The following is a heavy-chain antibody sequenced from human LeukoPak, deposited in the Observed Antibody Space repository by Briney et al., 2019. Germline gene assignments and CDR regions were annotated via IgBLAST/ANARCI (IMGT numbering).Heavy chain of an antibody. V-gene: IGHV3-30*02. Sequence: PGGSLRLSCAASGFTFRSYGMHWVRQAPGKGLEWVAFIRYDGSKKYYADSVKGRFTISRDNSKNTLYLQMNSLRAEDTAVYYCARELGMIVAFDIWGQGTMVTVSS. CDR2: IRYDGSKK. CDR1: GFTFRSYG. D-gene: IGHD3-22*01. CDR3: ARELGMIVAFDI. J-gene: IGHJ3*02.